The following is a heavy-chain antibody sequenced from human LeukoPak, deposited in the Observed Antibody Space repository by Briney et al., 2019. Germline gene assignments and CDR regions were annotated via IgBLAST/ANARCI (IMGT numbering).Heavy chain of an antibody. Sequence: GGSLRLSCAAFGFTFSSYSMNWVRQAPGKGLEWVSSISSSSSYIYYADSVKGRFTISRDNAKNSLYLQMNSLRAEDTAVYYCAKSAYSGSHLFDYWGQGTLVTVSS. J-gene: IGHJ4*02. CDR1: GFTFSSYS. V-gene: IGHV3-21*01. D-gene: IGHD1-26*01. CDR2: ISSSSSYI. CDR3: AKSAYSGSHLFDY.